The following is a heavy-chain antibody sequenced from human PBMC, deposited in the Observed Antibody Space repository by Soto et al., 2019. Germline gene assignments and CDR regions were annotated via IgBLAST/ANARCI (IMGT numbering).Heavy chain of an antibody. CDR2: IIPIFGIK. CDR1: GGTFNTYA. D-gene: IGHD3-10*01. J-gene: IGHJ4*02. Sequence: QVQLVQSGAEVKERGSSVKISCKTSGGTFNTYALTWVRQAPGQGLEWIGGIIPIFGIKNVAQRFQGRVTINADESLTTAYMEMTSVRSDDTAVFYCAKEAGDHWGQGTLVTVSS. V-gene: IGHV1-69*01. CDR3: AKEAGDH.